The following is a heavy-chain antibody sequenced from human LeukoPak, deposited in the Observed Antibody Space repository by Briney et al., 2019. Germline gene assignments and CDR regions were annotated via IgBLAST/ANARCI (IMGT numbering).Heavy chain of an antibody. J-gene: IGHJ4*02. D-gene: IGHD3-22*01. CDR3: SRDRPNYYGSNGHYYRRDGED. CDR2: ITSSGEGT. V-gene: IGHV3-23*01. Sequence: GGALRLSCAASGFTFSIYAMSWVRQAPGKGLEWVSSITSSGEGTYYAGSVKGQFTISRDNSKKTLYMQMRSLRDQDTPVSSCSRDRPNYYGSNGHYYRRDGEDRGQGTLVTV. CDR1: GFTFSIYA.